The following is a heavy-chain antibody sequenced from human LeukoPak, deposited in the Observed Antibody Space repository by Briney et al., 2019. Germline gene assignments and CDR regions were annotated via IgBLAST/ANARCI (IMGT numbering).Heavy chain of an antibody. CDR1: DGSISSYY. Sequence: SETLSLTCTVSDGSISSYYWSWIRQPPGEALEWIGNIFYSGSTYYSPSLKSRVTISLDTSRNQFSLKLNSVTAADTAVYYCAKSNGYGLIDIWGQGTMVTVSS. CDR3: AKSNGYGLIDI. J-gene: IGHJ3*02. CDR2: IFYSGST. D-gene: IGHD3-22*01. V-gene: IGHV4-59*12.